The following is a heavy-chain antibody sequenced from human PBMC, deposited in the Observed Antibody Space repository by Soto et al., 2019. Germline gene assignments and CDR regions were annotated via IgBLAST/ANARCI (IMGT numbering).Heavy chain of an antibody. CDR1: GDSITGDNW. Sequence: PSETLSLTCAVSGDSITGDNWWSWVRQPPGKGLEWIGEIHHSGATNYNPSLKSRVTISVDKSKNQFSLKLNSVTAADTAMFSWATKGFYRMGVGGRGTTVTVSS. CDR2: IHHSGAT. CDR3: ATKGFYRMGV. V-gene: IGHV4-4*02. J-gene: IGHJ6*02.